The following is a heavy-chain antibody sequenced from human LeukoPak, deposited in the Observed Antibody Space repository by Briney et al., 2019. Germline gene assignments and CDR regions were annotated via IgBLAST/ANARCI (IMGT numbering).Heavy chain of an antibody. CDR2: IIPIFGTA. D-gene: IGHD1-26*01. CDR1: GGTFSSYA. J-gene: IGHJ4*02. CDR3: ASYSGSYSSSDY. Sequence: EASVKVSCKASGGTFSSYAISWVRQAPGQGLEWMGGIIPIFGTANYAQKSQGRVTITADESTSTAYMELSSLRSEDTAVYYCASYSGSYSSSDYWGQGTLVTVSS. V-gene: IGHV1-69*01.